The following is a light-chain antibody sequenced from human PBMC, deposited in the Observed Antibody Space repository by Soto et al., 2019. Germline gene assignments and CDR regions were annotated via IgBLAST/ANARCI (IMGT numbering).Light chain of an antibody. CDR2: GAS. CDR1: QSVSSSY. Sequence: IGLTQSPGTLSLSPGERATLSSRASQSVSSSYLAWYQQKPGQAPRLLIYGASSRATGIPDRFSGSGSGTDFTLTISRLEPEDFAVYYCQQYGSSLLTFGGGTKVDIK. CDR3: QQYGSSLLT. J-gene: IGKJ4*01. V-gene: IGKV3-20*01.